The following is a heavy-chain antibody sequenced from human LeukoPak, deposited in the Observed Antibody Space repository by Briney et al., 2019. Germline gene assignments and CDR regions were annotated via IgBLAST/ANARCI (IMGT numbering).Heavy chain of an antibody. Sequence: GRSLRLSCAASGFTFSSYAMHWVRQAPGKGLEWVAVISYDGSNKYYADSVKGRFTISRDNSKNTLYLQMNSLRAEDTAVYYCAREISIVGALDYWGQGTLVTVSS. CDR3: AREISIVGALDY. CDR1: GFTFSSYA. CDR2: ISYDGSNK. D-gene: IGHD1-26*01. V-gene: IGHV3-30-3*01. J-gene: IGHJ4*02.